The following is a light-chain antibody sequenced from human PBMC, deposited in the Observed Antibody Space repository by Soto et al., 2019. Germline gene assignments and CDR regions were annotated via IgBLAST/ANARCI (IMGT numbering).Light chain of an antibody. J-gene: IGKJ5*01. CDR2: GAS. CDR1: QSVSSSY. Sequence: EIVLTQSPGTLPLPPGERATFSCRSSQSVSSSYLAWYQQKPGQAPRLLIYGASSRATGIPDRFSGSGSGTDFTLTISRLEPEDFAVYYCQQRSDSITFGRGTRLEIK. CDR3: QQRSDSIT. V-gene: IGKV3D-20*02.